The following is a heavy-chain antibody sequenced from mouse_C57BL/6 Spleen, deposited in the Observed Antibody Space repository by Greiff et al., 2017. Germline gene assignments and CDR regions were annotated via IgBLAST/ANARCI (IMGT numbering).Heavy chain of an antibody. Sequence: VQLQQSGAELVKPGASVKLSCKASGYTFTEYIIHWVKQRSGQGLEWIGWFYPGSGSIKYNEKFKDKATLTADKSSSTVYMELSRLTSEDSAVYFCARHEDNSAYYYGSRDYAMDYWGQGTSVTVSS. CDR2: FYPGSGSI. V-gene: IGHV1-62-2*01. J-gene: IGHJ4*01. D-gene: IGHD1-1*01. CDR3: ARHEDNSAYYYGSRDYAMDY. CDR1: GYTFTEYI.